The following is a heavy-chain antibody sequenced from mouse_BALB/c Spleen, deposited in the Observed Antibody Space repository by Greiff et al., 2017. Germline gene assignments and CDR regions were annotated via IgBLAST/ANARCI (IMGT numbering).Heavy chain of an antibody. CDR1: GYTFSSYW. V-gene: IGHV1-9*01. D-gene: IGHD2-1*01. CDR3: ARSRGNYYAMDY. CDR2: ILPGSGST. J-gene: IGHJ4*01. Sequence: VQLQQSGAELMKPGASVKISCKATGYTFSSYWIEWVKQRPGHGLEWIGEILPGSGSTNYNEKFKGKATFTADTSSNTAYMQLSSLTSEDSAVYYCARSRGNYYAMDYWGQGTSVTVSS.